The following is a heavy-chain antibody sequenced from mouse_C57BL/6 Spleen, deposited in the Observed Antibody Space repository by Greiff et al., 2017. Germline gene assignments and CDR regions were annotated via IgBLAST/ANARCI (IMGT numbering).Heavy chain of an antibody. Sequence: EVKLMESGGGLVKPGGSLKLSCAASGFTFSDYGMHWVRQAPEKGLEWVAYISSGSSTIYYADTVKGRFTISRDNAKNTLFLQMTSRRSEDTAMYYCARPRGNYWYFDVWGTGTTVTVAS. D-gene: IGHD2-1*01. V-gene: IGHV5-17*01. CDR1: GFTFSDYG. CDR3: ARPRGNYWYFDV. CDR2: ISSGSSTI. J-gene: IGHJ1*03.